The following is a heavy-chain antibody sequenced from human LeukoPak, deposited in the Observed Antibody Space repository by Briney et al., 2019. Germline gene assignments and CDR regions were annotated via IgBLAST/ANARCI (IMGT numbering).Heavy chain of an antibody. CDR2: IYYSGST. V-gene: IGHV4-39*07. Sequence: PSETLSLTCTVSGGSISSYYWSWIRQPPGKGLEWIGSIYYSGSTYYNPSLKSRVTISVDTSKNQFSLKLSSVTAADTAVYYCARGYDSSGYYYYFDYWGRGTLVTVSS. D-gene: IGHD3-22*01. CDR3: ARGYDSSGYYYYFDY. CDR1: GGSISSYY. J-gene: IGHJ4*02.